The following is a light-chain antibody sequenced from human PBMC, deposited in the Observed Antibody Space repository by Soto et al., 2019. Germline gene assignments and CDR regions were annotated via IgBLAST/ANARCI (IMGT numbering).Light chain of an antibody. CDR2: DAS. Sequence: EIVLTQSPATLSLSPRERATLSCMASQSVSSSYLAWYQQKPGQAPRLLIYDASKRATGIPARFSGSGSGTDFTLTISSLEPEDFAIYYCQQRQYWPPITFGQGTRLEIK. V-gene: IGKV3-11*01. J-gene: IGKJ5*01. CDR1: QSVSSSY. CDR3: QQRQYWPPIT.